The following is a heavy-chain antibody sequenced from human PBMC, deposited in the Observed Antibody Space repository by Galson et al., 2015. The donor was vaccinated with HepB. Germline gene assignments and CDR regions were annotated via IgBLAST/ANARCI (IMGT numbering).Heavy chain of an antibody. CDR2: ISNRGSYI. CDR3: ARGGFFRLDSSGTPWTSHS. D-gene: IGHD3-22*01. CDR1: GFTFSDYY. Sequence: SLRLSCAASGFTFSDYYMNWIRQAPGKGLEWVSYISNRGSYIDYADPVKGRFTISRDNAKNSLYLQLNSLRAEDTAVYYCARGGFFRLDSSGTPWTSHSWGQGTLVTVSS. J-gene: IGHJ4*02. V-gene: IGHV3-11*06.